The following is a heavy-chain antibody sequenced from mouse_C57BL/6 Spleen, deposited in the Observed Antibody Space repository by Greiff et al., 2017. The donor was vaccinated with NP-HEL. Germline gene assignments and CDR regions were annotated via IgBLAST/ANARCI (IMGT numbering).Heavy chain of an antibody. CDR2: IHPNSGST. D-gene: IGHD1-1*01. Sequence: QVQLQQPGAELVKPGASVKLSCKASGYTFTSYWMHWVKQRPGQGLEWIGMIHPNSGSTNYNEKFKSKATLTVDKSSSTAYMQLSSLTSEDSAVYYCAREYYGSRYDALDYWGQGTSVTVSS. V-gene: IGHV1-64*01. CDR1: GYTFTSYW. J-gene: IGHJ4*01. CDR3: AREYYGSRYDALDY.